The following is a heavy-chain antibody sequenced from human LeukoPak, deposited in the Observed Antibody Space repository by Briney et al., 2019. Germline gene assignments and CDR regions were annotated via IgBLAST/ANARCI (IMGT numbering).Heavy chain of an antibody. V-gene: IGHV4-39*07. Sequence: PSETLSLTCSVSGVSISSSNSYWGWIRQPPGKGLEWIGSIYYTGNTYYNASLKSRVTMSVDTSKNQFSLKLSSVTAADTAVYYCAREGVRYYYDSSGSEFDYWGQGTLVTVSS. CDR3: AREGVRYYYDSSGSEFDY. CDR1: GVSISSSNSY. D-gene: IGHD3-22*01. CDR2: IYYTGNT. J-gene: IGHJ4*02.